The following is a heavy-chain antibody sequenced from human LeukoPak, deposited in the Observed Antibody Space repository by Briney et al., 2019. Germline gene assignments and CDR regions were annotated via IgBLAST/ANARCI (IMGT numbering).Heavy chain of an antibody. V-gene: IGHV3-21*01. Sequence: GGSLRLSCAASGFTFSSYSMNWVRQAPGKGLEWVSSISSSSSYIYYADSVKGRFTISRDNAKNSLYLQMNSLRAEDTAVYYCARGVQYSYGYVYWGQGTLVTVSS. CDR3: ARGVQYSYGYVY. J-gene: IGHJ4*02. CDR2: ISSSSSYI. D-gene: IGHD5-18*01. CDR1: GFTFSSYS.